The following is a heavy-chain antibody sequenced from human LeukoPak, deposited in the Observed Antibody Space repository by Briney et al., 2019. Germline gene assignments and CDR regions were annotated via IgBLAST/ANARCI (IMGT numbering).Heavy chain of an antibody. CDR2: IYSGGST. J-gene: IGHJ4*02. CDR1: GYTVSSNY. D-gene: IGHD4-17*01. CDR3: ARGSTVTTFWY. V-gene: IGHV3-66*01. Sequence: GGSLRLSCAASGYTVSSNYMSWVRQAPGKGLEWVSVIYSGGSTYYADSVKGRFTISRDNSKNTLYLQMNSLRAEDTAVYYCARGSTVTTFWYWGQGTLVTVSS.